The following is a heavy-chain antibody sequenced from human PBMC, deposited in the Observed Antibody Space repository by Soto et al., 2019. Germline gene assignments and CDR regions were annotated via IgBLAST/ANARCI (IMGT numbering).Heavy chain of an antibody. J-gene: IGHJ4*02. V-gene: IGHV1-18*01. D-gene: IGHD3-22*01. CDR3: ARDGYYYDSSGYYSPPLDY. Sequence: ASVKVSCKASGYTFTSYGISWVRQAPGQGLEWMGWISAYNSNTNYAQKLQGRVTMTTDTSTSTAYMELRSLRSDDTAVYYCARDGYYYDSSGYYSPPLDYWGQGTLVTSPQ. CDR1: GYTFTSYG. CDR2: ISAYNSNT.